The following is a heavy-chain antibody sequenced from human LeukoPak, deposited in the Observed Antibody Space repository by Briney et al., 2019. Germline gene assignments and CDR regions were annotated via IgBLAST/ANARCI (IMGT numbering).Heavy chain of an antibody. D-gene: IGHD6-13*01. CDR1: GFTFSSYA. Sequence: GGALRLSCVASGFTFSSYAMHWVRQAPGKGLEWVANIKPGGSEMYYVDSVKGRFTISRDNAKNSLYLQMNSLRAEDTAVYYCALSMVAAAGDDWGQGTLVTVSS. CDR3: ALSMVAAAGDD. CDR2: IKPGGSEM. V-gene: IGHV3-7*01. J-gene: IGHJ4*02.